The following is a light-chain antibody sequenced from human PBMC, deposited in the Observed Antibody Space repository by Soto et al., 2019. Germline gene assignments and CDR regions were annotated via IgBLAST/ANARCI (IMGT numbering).Light chain of an antibody. Sequence: EIVLTQSPGTLSLSPGERATLSCRASHSIRGSHLAWYQHKPGQAPRLLISYVSTRAPGIPDRFTGSGSGTDFTLTIHSLEPVDFAVYYCQQFGDSSLFTLSRGNKLDNK. V-gene: IGKV3-20*01. CDR1: HSIRGSH. CDR3: QQFGDSSLFT. CDR2: YVS. J-gene: IGKJ3*01.